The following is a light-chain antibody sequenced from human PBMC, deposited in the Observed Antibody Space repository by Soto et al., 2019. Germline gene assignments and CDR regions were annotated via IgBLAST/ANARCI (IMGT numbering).Light chain of an antibody. CDR2: EAS. V-gene: IGKV1-5*01. J-gene: IGKJ1*01. Sequence: DIQMTQSPSTLSASVGDRVSSTCRASQSISSWLAWYQQKPGKAPKLLIYEASILESGVPSRFSGSGSGTDFTLTISRLQPDDFATYYCQQYERFSWTFGQGTKVEI. CDR1: QSISSW. CDR3: QQYERFSWT.